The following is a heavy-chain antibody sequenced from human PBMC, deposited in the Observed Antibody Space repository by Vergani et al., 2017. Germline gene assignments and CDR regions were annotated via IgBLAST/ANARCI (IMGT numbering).Heavy chain of an antibody. V-gene: IGHV4-39*07. D-gene: IGHD3-16*02. Sequence: QLQLQQSGPGLVKPSETLSLTCTVSGYSISTSNYYWGWIRQPPGKGLEWIGNIYYTGSTYYNPSLKSRVTISVDTAKNQFSLWVNSVTAADTAVYFCARASLRALVGYYYYMDVWGKGKTVVVSS. CDR1: GYSISTSNYY. CDR3: ARASLRALVGYYYYMDV. CDR2: IYYTGST. J-gene: IGHJ6*03.